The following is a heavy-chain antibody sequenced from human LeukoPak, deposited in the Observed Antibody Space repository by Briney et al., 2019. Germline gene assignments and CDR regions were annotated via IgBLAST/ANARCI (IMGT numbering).Heavy chain of an antibody. Sequence: GGSLRLSCAASGFTFSSYAMHWVRQAPGKGLEWVAVISYDGSNKYYADSVKGRFTISRDNSKNTLYLQMNSLRAEDTAVYYCARFRGRERAFDYWGQGTLVTVSS. CDR3: ARFRGRERAFDY. D-gene: IGHD3-10*01. J-gene: IGHJ4*02. CDR1: GFTFSSYA. CDR2: ISYDGSNK. V-gene: IGHV3-30-3*01.